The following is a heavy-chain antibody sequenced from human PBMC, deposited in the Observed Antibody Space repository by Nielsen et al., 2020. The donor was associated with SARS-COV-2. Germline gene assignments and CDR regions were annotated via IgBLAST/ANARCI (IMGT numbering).Heavy chain of an antibody. J-gene: IGHJ6*02. CDR1: GYTFTDYY. Sequence: ASVKVSCKASGYTFTDYYIHWVRQAPGQGLEWMGRINPYSGGTNYAQKFQGTVTMTRDASISTVYMDLSSLRSEDTAVYYCARAPSTFYGMDVWGQGTTVTVSS. CDR3: ARAPSTFYGMDV. V-gene: IGHV1-2*06. D-gene: IGHD3-16*01. CDR2: INPYSGGT.